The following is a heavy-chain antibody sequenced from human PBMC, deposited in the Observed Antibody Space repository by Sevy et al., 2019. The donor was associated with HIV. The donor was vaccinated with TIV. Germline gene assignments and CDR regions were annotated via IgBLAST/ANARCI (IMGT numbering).Heavy chain of an antibody. CDR2: ISGSGGST. Sequence: GGSLRLSCAASGFTFSSYAMSWVRQAPGKGLEWVSAISGSGGSTYYADSVKGRFTISRDNSKNTLYLQMNSLGAEDTAIYYCAKRYCSTITCYDDDFWNPYYFYGLDVWGQGISVTVSS. CDR3: AKRYCSTITCYDDDFWNPYYFYGLDV. D-gene: IGHD2-2*01. J-gene: IGHJ6*02. V-gene: IGHV3-23*01. CDR1: GFTFSSYA.